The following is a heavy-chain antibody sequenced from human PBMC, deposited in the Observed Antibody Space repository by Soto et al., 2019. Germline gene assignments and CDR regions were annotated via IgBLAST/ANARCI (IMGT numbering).Heavy chain of an antibody. Sequence: QVQLQVSGPGLVKPSETLSLTCTVSGGSVSSGSYYWSWIRQPPGKGLEWIGYIYYSGGTNYNPSLKSRITISVDTSKNQISLKLSSVTAADTAVYYCARVGGSSGWYWFDPWGQGTLVTVSS. CDR2: IYYSGGT. D-gene: IGHD6-19*01. V-gene: IGHV4-61*01. CDR3: ARVGGSSGWYWFDP. J-gene: IGHJ5*02. CDR1: GGSVSSGSYY.